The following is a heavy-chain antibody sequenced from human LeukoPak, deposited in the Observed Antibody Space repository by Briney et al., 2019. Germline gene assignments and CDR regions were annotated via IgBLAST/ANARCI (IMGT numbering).Heavy chain of an antibody. V-gene: IGHV4-39*07. CDR1: GGSISSSDYY. CDR3: ARSLSSGWFPFDY. Sequence: SETLSLTCTVSGGSISSSDYYWGWIRQPPGRGLEWIGSIYYSGSTYYSPSLKSRVTISVDTSKNQFSLKQNSVTAADTAVYYCARSLSSGWFPFDYWGQGTLVTVSS. CDR2: IYYSGST. D-gene: IGHD6-19*01. J-gene: IGHJ4*02.